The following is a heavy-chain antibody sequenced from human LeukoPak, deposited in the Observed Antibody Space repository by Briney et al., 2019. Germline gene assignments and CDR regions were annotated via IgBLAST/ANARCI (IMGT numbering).Heavy chain of an antibody. CDR3: ARPYYYDSRIDP. Sequence: SETLSLTCTVSGGSISSGDYFWSWIRQPPGKGLGWIAYMYYSGSTYYNPSLKSRVTMSADTSKNQLSLKLSSVTAADTAVYYCARPYYYDSRIDPWGQGILVTVSS. CDR1: GGSISSGDYF. V-gene: IGHV4-30-4*01. CDR2: MYYSGST. J-gene: IGHJ5*02. D-gene: IGHD3-22*01.